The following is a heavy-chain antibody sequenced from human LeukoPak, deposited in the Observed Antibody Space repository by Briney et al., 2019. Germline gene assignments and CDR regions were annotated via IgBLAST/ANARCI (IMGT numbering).Heavy chain of an antibody. CDR1: ADSISSGDYY. CDR2: IYHSGST. J-gene: IGHJ5*02. CDR3: ARYSSSSRSPRWFDP. V-gene: IGHV4-30-4*01. Sequence: PSETLSLTCTVSADSISSGDYYWSWIRQPPGKGLEWIGYIYHSGSTYYNPSLQSRVTISVDTSKNQFSLKLSSVTAADTAVYYCARYSSSSRSPRWFDPWGQGILVTVSS. D-gene: IGHD6-6*01.